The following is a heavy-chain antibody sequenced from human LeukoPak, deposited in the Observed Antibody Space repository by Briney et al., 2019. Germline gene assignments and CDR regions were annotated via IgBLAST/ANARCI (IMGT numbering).Heavy chain of an antibody. J-gene: IGHJ4*02. Sequence: GGPVTLLCGLSGLPLSSYSMKGVRHARGGGGVWVPYICSISGTINYADSVKGRFTISGDNARNSLFLQMNSLRAEDTAVYYCARDHNYAFDYWGQGTLVTVSS. CDR3: ARDHNYAFDY. D-gene: IGHD5-18*01. V-gene: IGHV3-48*01. CDR2: ICSISGTI. CDR1: GLPLSSYS.